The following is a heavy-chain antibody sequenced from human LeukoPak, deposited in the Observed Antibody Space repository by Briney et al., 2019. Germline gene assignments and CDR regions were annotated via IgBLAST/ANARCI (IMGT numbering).Heavy chain of an antibody. CDR1: GYSISSGYY. CDR2: IYHSGST. Sequence: SETLSLTCTVSGYSISSGYYWGWIRQPPGKGLERIGSIYHSGSTYYNPSLKSRVTISVDTSKNQFSLKLSSVTAADTAVYYCARDPAVAGPLDYWGQGTLVTVSS. CDR3: ARDPAVAGPLDY. J-gene: IGHJ4*02. V-gene: IGHV4-38-2*02. D-gene: IGHD6-19*01.